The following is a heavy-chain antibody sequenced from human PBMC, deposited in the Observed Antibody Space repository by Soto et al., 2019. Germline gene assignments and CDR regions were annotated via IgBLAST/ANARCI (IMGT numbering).Heavy chain of an antibody. J-gene: IGHJ3*02. CDR3: ARDSSSRRVDAFDI. CDR1: GGSISSYY. V-gene: IGHV4-59*01. Sequence: SETLSLTCTVSGGSISSYYWSWIRQPPGKGLEWIGYIYYSGSTNYNPSLKSRVTIPVDTSKNQFSPKLSSVTAADTAVYYCARDSSSRRVDAFDIWGQGTMVTVSS. CDR2: IYYSGST. D-gene: IGHD2-2*01.